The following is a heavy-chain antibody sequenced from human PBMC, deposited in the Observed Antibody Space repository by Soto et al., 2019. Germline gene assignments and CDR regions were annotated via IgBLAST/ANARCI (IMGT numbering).Heavy chain of an antibody. Sequence: QVQLVESGGGEVKPGRSLTISCAASGFTFSTYGLHWFRQTPGKGREWGAVFSYDGTNKFYSDSVKGRFTISRDNFKNTLTLQMNSLRADDTAVYSCAKDLQSYGDYDYYCYGMDVWGLGTRVTVSS. CDR3: AKDLQSYGDYDYYCYGMDV. CDR2: FSYDGTNK. CDR1: GFTFSTYG. J-gene: IGHJ6*02. V-gene: IGHV3-30*18. D-gene: IGHD4-17*01.